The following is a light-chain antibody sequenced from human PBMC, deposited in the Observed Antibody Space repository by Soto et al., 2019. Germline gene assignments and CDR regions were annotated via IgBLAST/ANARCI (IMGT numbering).Light chain of an antibody. CDR3: SSYTSTSTLYV. J-gene: IGLJ1*01. Sequence: HSALTQPASVSGSPGQSITISCTGTSSDIGGYNYVSWYQQLPGKVPKLIIYDVSNRPSGVSDRFSGSKSGNAASLTISGIQAEDEADYYCSSYTSTSTLYVFGTGTKVTVL. CDR2: DVS. V-gene: IGLV2-14*03. CDR1: SSDIGGYNY.